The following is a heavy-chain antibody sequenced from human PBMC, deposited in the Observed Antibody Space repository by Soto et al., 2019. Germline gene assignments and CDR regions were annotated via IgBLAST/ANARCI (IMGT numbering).Heavy chain of an antibody. Sequence: QMQLVQSGPEVKKPGTSVKVSCKTSGFTFTSSAMQWVRQARGQRLEWIGWIVVGSGHTNYAQKFQERVTITRDMSTSTAFMELGSLRSEDTAMYYCAAASSTSGGYYGMDVWGQGTTVTVSS. V-gene: IGHV1-58*02. D-gene: IGHD2-2*01. CDR2: IVVGSGHT. CDR1: GFTFTSSA. J-gene: IGHJ6*02. CDR3: AAASSTSGGYYGMDV.